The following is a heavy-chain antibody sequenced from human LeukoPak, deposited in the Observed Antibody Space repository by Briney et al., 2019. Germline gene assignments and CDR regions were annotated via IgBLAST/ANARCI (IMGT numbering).Heavy chain of an antibody. J-gene: IGHJ4*02. D-gene: IGHD5-12*01. Sequence: GGSLRLSCAVSGFTFSSYSMNWVSQAPGKGPEWVSSISSSSSYIYYADSVKGRFTISRDNAKNSLYLQMNSLRAEDTAVYYCARDLSGYDSSLAYWGQGTLVTVSS. CDR2: ISSSSSYI. CDR1: GFTFSSYS. CDR3: ARDLSGYDSSLAY. V-gene: IGHV3-21*01.